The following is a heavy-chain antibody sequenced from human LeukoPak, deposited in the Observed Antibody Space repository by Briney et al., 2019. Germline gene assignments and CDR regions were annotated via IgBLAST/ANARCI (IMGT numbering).Heavy chain of an antibody. J-gene: IGHJ4*02. Sequence: EPGGSLRLSCAASGFTFSSYGMSWVRQAPGKGLEWVGRIKSKTDGGTTDYAAPVKGRFTISRDDSKNTLYLQMNSLKTEDTAVYYCTTVFYRVYTAIPLWGQGTLVTVSS. CDR2: IKSKTDGGTT. CDR3: TTVFYRVYTAIPL. CDR1: GFTFSSYG. V-gene: IGHV3-15*01. D-gene: IGHD5-18*01.